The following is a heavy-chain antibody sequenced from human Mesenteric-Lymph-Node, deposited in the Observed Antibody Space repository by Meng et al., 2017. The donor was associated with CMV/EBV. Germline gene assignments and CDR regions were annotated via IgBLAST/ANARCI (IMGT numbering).Heavy chain of an antibody. Sequence: GGSLRLSCAASGFTFMTYAMHWVRQAPGKGLEWVAVISYDGNNQYYADSVKGRFTISRDNSKNTLSLQMNSLRTEDTAVYYCAKASRPEFDSSGFYDYWGQGTLVTVSS. V-gene: IGHV3-30-3*01. CDR3: AKASRPEFDSSGFYDY. CDR2: ISYDGNNQ. D-gene: IGHD3-22*01. CDR1: GFTFMTYA. J-gene: IGHJ4*02.